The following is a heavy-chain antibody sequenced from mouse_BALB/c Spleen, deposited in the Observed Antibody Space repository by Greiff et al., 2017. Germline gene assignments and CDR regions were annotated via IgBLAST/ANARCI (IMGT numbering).Heavy chain of an antibody. CDR2: IYPYNGGT. V-gene: IGHV1S29*02. D-gene: IGHD2-1*01. CDR1: GYTFTDYY. Sequence: VQLQQSGPELVKPGASVKISCKASGYTFTDYYMHWVKQSHGKSLEWIGYIYPYNGGTGYNQKFKSKATLTVDNSSSTAYMELRSLTSEDSAVYYCARYGNYWYFDVWGAGTTVTVSS. J-gene: IGHJ1*01. CDR3: ARYGNYWYFDV.